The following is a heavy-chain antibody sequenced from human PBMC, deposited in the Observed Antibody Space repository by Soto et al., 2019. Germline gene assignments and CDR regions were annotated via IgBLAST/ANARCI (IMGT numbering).Heavy chain of an antibody. V-gene: IGHV3-7*03. Sequence: HPGGSLRLSCAASGFTFSSYWMSWVRQAPGKGLEWVANIKQDGSEKYYVDSVKGRFTIPRDNAKNSLYLQMNSLRAEDTAVYYCARDQAVYGSSWDYYYYGMDVWGQGPTVTVAS. D-gene: IGHD6-13*01. CDR2: IKQDGSEK. CDR1: GFTFSSYW. CDR3: ARDQAVYGSSWDYYYYGMDV. J-gene: IGHJ6*02.